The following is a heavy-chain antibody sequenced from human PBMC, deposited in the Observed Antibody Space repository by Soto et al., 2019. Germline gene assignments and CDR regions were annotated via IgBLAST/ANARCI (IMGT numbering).Heavy chain of an antibody. Sequence: GESLKISCGASGLTVSRSYMSWVRQAPGKGLECVSVIYGDDTTYYADSVKGRFTISRDTSKNTLYLQMNTLRAEDTALYYCAIEKVGATSVHVFDIWGQGTMVTVSS. D-gene: IGHD1-26*01. CDR1: GLTVSRSY. CDR2: IYGDDTT. J-gene: IGHJ3*02. CDR3: AIEKVGATSVHVFDI. V-gene: IGHV3-66*01.